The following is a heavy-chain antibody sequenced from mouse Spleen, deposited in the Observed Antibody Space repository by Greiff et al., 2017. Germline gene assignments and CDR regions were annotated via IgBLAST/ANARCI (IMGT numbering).Heavy chain of an antibody. CDR1: GYTFTSYW. V-gene: IGHV1-53*01. J-gene: IGHJ1*01. D-gene: IGHD1-1*01. Sequence: VQLQQPGTELVKPGASVKLSCKASGYTFTSYWMHWVKQRPGQGLEWIGNINPSNGGTNYNEKFKSKATLTVDKSSSTAYMQLSSLTSEDSAVYYCARWDYGSSYWYFDVWGVGTTVTVSS. CDR2: INPSNGGT. CDR3: ARWDYGSSYWYFDV.